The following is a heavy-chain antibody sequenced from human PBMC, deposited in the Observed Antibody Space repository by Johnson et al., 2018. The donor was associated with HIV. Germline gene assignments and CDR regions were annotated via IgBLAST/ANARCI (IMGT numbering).Heavy chain of an antibody. Sequence: VQLVESGGGLVQPGGSLRLSCAASGFTFSNAWMNWVRQAPGKGLEWVAVIWYDGSNKNYADSVKGRFTISRDNSKNAMSLQMNSLRAEDTAVYYCARDYNGAFDVWGQGTLVTVSS. CDR2: IWYDGSNK. J-gene: IGHJ3*01. CDR3: ARDYNGAFDV. D-gene: IGHD5-24*01. V-gene: IGHV3-33*08. CDR1: GFTFSNAW.